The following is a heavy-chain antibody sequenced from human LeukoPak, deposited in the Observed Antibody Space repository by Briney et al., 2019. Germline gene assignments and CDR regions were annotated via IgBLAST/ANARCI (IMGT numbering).Heavy chain of an antibody. V-gene: IGHV4-34*01. J-gene: IGHJ1*01. Sequence: PSETLSLTCAVYGGSFSGYYWSWIRQPPGKGLEWIGEINHSGSTNYNPSLKSRVTISVDTSKKQFSLKLFSVTAADTAVYYCARHAPPFYDNEYFPHWGQGTLVLVSS. CDR3: ARHAPPFYDNEYFPH. CDR1: GGSFSGYY. D-gene: IGHD3-9*01. CDR2: INHSGST.